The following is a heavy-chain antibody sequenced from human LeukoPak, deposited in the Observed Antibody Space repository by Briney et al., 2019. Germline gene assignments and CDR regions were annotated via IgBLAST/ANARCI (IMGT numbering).Heavy chain of an antibody. V-gene: IGHV3-64D*08. CDR3: GLAAYYYDSSGSDDAFDI. Sequence: PGGSLRLSCSASGFTFNSYVMHWVRQAPGRGLEYVSAISSNGGSTYYADSVKGRCTISRDNSKNTLYLQMSSLRAEDTAVYYCGLAAYYYDSSGSDDAFDIWGQGTMVIVSS. D-gene: IGHD3-22*01. CDR1: GFTFNSYV. CDR2: ISSNGGST. J-gene: IGHJ3*02.